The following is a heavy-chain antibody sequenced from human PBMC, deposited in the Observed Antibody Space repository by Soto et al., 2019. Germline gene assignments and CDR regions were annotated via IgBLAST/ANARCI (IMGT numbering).Heavy chain of an antibody. CDR2: ISSSSSYI. CDR1: GFTFSSYS. J-gene: IGHJ6*02. V-gene: IGHV3-21*01. D-gene: IGHD3-3*01. Sequence: ESGGGLVKPGGSLRLSCAASGFTFSSYSMNWVRQAPGKGLEWVSSISSSSSYIYYADSVKGRFTISRDNAKNSLYLQMNSLRAEDTAVYYCARDRKLGYYDFWSDGGGYYGMDVWGQGTTVTVSS. CDR3: ARDRKLGYYDFWSDGGGYYGMDV.